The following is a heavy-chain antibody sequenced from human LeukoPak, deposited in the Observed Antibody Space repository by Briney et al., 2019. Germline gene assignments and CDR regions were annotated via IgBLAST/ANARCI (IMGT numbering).Heavy chain of an antibody. J-gene: IGHJ4*02. D-gene: IGHD3-22*01. CDR2: IKQDGSEK. Sequence: GGSLRLSCAASGFTFRSYWMSWVRQAPGKGLEWVANIKQDGSEKYYVDSVKGRFTISRDNAKNSLYLQMNSLRAEDTAVYYCARDRVIVAYWGQGTLVTVSS. CDR1: GFTFRSYW. V-gene: IGHV3-7*01. CDR3: ARDRVIVAY.